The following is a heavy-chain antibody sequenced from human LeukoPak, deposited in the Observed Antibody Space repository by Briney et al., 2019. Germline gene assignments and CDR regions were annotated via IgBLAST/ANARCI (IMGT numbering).Heavy chain of an antibody. D-gene: IGHD6-19*01. CDR2: LFHSGST. CDR3: ARRSASSIAVAGTGSAFDI. CDR1: GYSITSGYY. V-gene: IGHV4-38-2*02. Sequence: PSETLSLTCTVSGYSITSGYYWGWIRQPPGKGLEWIGSLFHSGSTYYHPSLKSRVTILVNTSKNHFSLKLSSVTAADTAVYYCARRSASSIAVAGTGSAFDIWGQGTMVTVSS. J-gene: IGHJ3*02.